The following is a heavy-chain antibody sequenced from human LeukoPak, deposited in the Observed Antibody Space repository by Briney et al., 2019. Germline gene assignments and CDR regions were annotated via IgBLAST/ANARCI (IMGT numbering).Heavy chain of an antibody. CDR2: ISSSSSAM. D-gene: IGHD4-17*01. CDR3: ATIYGDYGY. J-gene: IGHJ4*02. V-gene: IGHV3-48*01. Sequence: PGGSLRLSYAACGFTFNNYNMNWVRQAPGRGLEWVSYISSSSSAMYYADSVKGRFAISRDNVKNSLFLQMNSLRAEDTAVYYCATIYGDYGYWGQGTLVTVSS. CDR1: GFTFNNYN.